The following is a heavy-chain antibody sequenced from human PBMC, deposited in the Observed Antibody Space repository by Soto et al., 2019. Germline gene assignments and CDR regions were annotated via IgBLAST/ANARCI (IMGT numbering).Heavy chain of an antibody. J-gene: IGHJ4*02. V-gene: IGHV1-18*01. CDR1: GGTFSNYA. CDR2: IIAYYGTT. D-gene: IGHD3-10*01. CDR3: ARDYPRGGYNHY. Sequence: ASVKVSCKASGGTFSNYAIGWVRQAPGQGLEWMGGIIAYYGTTNYAQKLQGRVTITTDTSTSTAYMELRSLRSDDTAVYYCARDYPRGGYNHYWGQGTLVTVSS.